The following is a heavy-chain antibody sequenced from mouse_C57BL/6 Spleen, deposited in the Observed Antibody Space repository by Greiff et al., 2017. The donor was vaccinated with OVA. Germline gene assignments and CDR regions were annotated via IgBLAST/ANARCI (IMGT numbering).Heavy chain of an antibody. CDR2: FYPGSGSI. CDR1: GYTFTEYT. V-gene: IGHV1-62-2*01. J-gene: IGHJ2*01. Sequence: QVQLKESGAELVKPGASVKLSCKASGYTFTEYTIHWVKQRSGQGLGWIGWFYPGSGSIKYNEKFKDKATLTADKSSSTVYMELSRLTSEDSAVYFCARHEGSPYDYYYFDYWGQGTTLTVSS. D-gene: IGHD2-4*01. CDR3: ARHEGSPYDYYYFDY.